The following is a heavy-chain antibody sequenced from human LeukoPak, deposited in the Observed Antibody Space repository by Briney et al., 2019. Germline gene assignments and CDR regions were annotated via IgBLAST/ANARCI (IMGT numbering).Heavy chain of an antibody. CDR3: ARERGIAVANAFDI. D-gene: IGHD6-19*01. V-gene: IGHV4-59*12. Sequence: SETLSLTCTVSGGSISSYYWSWIRQPPGKGLEWIGYIYYSGSTNYNPSLKSRVTISVDKSKNQFSLKLSSVTAADTAVYYCARERGIAVANAFDIWGQGTMVTVSS. CDR2: IYYSGST. J-gene: IGHJ3*02. CDR1: GGSISSYY.